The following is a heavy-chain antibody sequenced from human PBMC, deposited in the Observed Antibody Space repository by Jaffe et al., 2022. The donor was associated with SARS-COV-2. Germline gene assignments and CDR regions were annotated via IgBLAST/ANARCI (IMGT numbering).Heavy chain of an antibody. V-gene: IGHV1-24*01. CDR3: ATVTSITPYFNY. CDR1: GYSLTELS. Sequence: QVQLVQSGAEVKKPGATVKVSCKVSGYSLTELSVHWVRQAPGKGPEWMGGFDSEDGKTRYARKFQGRVILTEDTSRDTAYMELSSLRSDDTAVYYCATVTSITPYFNYWGQGTLVTVSS. D-gene: IGHD2-2*01. CDR2: FDSEDGKT. J-gene: IGHJ4*02.